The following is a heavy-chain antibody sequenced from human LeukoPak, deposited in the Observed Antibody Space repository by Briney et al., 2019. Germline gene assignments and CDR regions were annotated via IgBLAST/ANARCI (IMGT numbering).Heavy chain of an antibody. D-gene: IGHD4-17*01. CDR2: IKHDGSDS. CDR3: ARDRRPTIYGGLDS. V-gene: IGHV3-7*01. CDR1: GFTFSDYY. Sequence: PGGSLRLPCAASGFTFSDYYMSWIRQAPGKGLEWVANIKHDGSDSFYVDSVKGRFTISRDNSENSLYLQMHSLRVEDTAMYFCARDRRPTIYGGLDSWGQGTVVTVSS. J-gene: IGHJ4*02.